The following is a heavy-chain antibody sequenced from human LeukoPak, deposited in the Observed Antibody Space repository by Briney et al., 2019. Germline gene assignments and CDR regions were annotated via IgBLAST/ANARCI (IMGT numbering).Heavy chain of an antibody. D-gene: IGHD1-1*01. CDR1: GYTLTDHF. J-gene: IGHJ4*02. CDR3: ARDYSLNDFDY. V-gene: IGHV1-2*02. CDR2: INPYNGYT. Sequence: ASVKVSCKSSGYTLTDHFIHWVRQAPGQGLEWVGEINPYNGYTKYAWRLQGRVTMTRDTSISTAFMEVSRLTSDDTAVYYCARDYSLNDFDYWGQGTLVTVAS.